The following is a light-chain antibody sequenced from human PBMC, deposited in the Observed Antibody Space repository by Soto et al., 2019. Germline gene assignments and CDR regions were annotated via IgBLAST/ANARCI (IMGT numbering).Light chain of an antibody. Sequence: QSVLTQPASVSASPGQSITISCTGTSSDVGGSNFDSWYQQHPGKPPKLIIYDVATRPSGVSNRFSGSKSGSTASLIISRLQTEDEADYYCVSFTSSTTYVFGSGTKLTVL. CDR1: SSDVGGSNF. V-gene: IGLV2-14*03. J-gene: IGLJ1*01. CDR3: VSFTSSTTYV. CDR2: DVA.